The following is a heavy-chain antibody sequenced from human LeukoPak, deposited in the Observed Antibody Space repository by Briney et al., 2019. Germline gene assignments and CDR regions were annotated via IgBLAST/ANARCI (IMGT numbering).Heavy chain of an antibody. Sequence: SVKVSCKAFGFTFTSSAVKWVRQAHGQRVGWIGWIVVGSGNTNYEQKFQERVTITRDMSTSLVYMELSSLRSEDTAVYYCAAEAAYYYDSRDAFDVWGQGTMVTVSS. D-gene: IGHD3-22*01. J-gene: IGHJ3*01. CDR3: AAEAAYYYDSRDAFDV. CDR2: IVVGSGNT. CDR1: GFTFTSSA. V-gene: IGHV1-58*01.